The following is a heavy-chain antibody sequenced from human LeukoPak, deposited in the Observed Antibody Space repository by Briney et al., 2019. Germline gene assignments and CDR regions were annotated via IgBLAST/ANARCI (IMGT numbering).Heavy chain of an antibody. Sequence: PGRSLGLSCAASGFTFSSYGMHWVRQAPGKGLEWVAVIWYDGSNKYYADSVKGRFTISRDNSKNTLYLQMNSLRAEDTAVYYCARGGGDYSDAFDIWGQGTMVTVSS. CDR2: IWYDGSNK. CDR1: GFTFSSYG. D-gene: IGHD2-21*02. J-gene: IGHJ3*02. CDR3: ARGGGDYSDAFDI. V-gene: IGHV3-33*01.